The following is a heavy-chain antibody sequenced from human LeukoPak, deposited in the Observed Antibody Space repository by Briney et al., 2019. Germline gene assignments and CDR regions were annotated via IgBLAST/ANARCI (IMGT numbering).Heavy chain of an antibody. Sequence: GGSLRLSCAASGFTFSSYAMHWVRQAPGKGLEWVAVISYDGSNKYYADSVKGRFTISRDNSKNTLYLQMNGLRAEDTAVYYCARVRGLRGSGSYYNAYFDYWGQGTLVTVSS. D-gene: IGHD3-10*01. CDR2: ISYDGSNK. J-gene: IGHJ4*02. V-gene: IGHV3-30*04. CDR3: ARVRGLRGSGSYYNAYFDY. CDR1: GFTFSSYA.